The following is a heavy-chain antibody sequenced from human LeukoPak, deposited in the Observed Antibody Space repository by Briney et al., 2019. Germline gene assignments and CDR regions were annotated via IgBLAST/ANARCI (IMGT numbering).Heavy chain of an antibody. Sequence: SETLSLTCTVSGGSISSYYWSWIRQPPGKGLEWIGEINHSGSTNYNPSLKSRVTISVDTSKNQFSLKLSSVTAADTAVYYCARQFSTYYYDSSTWTKNRYYFDYWGQGTLVTVSS. V-gene: IGHV4-34*01. CDR1: GGSISSYY. CDR3: ARQFSTYYYDSSTWTKNRYYFDY. CDR2: INHSGST. J-gene: IGHJ4*02. D-gene: IGHD3-22*01.